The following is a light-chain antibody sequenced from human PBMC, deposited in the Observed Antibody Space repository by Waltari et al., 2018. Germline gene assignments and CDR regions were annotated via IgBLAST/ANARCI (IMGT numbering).Light chain of an antibody. Sequence: EIVLTQSPGTLSLSPGERATLSCRASQSVSSSYLAWYQQKPGQAPRLLIYGASNRATGIPDRFSGSGSGTDFTLTISRLEAKDFAVYYCQQYGSSPPYTFGQGTKLEIK. CDR3: QQYGSSPPYT. V-gene: IGKV3-20*01. CDR1: QSVSSSY. CDR2: GAS. J-gene: IGKJ2*01.